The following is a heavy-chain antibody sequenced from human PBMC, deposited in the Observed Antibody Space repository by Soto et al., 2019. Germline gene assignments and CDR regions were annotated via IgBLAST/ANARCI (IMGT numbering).Heavy chain of an antibody. CDR1: GFTFSIYN. J-gene: IGHJ6*02. CDR3: AVTRREVYNNHYYYYGVDG. D-gene: IGHD4-4*01. CDR2: ISSSSSYI. Sequence: GGSLRLSCEASGFTFSIYNMNWVRQAPGKGLERVSSISSSSSYIYYADSVKGRFTISRDNAKSSLYLQMNSLRAEDMAVFYCAVTRREVYNNHYYYYGVDGWGQGTTVTFAS. V-gene: IGHV3-21*01.